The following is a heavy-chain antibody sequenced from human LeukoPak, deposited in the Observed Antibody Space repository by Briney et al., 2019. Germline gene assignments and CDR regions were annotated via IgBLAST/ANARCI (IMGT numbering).Heavy chain of an antibody. CDR3: ARDKWSGYPLGAFDI. V-gene: IGHV4-4*07. CDR1: GGSISSYY. Sequence: PSETLSLTCTVSGGSISSYYWSWIRQPPGKGLEWVGRIYTSGSTNYNPSLKRRVTISVDTSKNQFSLKLSSVTAADTAVYYCARDKWSGYPLGAFDIWGQGTMVTVSS. J-gene: IGHJ3*02. D-gene: IGHD3-3*01. CDR2: IYTSGST.